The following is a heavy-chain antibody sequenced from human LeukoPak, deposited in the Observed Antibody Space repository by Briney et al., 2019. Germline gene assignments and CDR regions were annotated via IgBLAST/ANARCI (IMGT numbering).Heavy chain of an antibody. CDR2: TYYRSKWYN. CDR3: ARHGLYCSSTSCSNWFDP. V-gene: IGHV6-1*01. Sequence: SQTLSLTCAISGDSVSSNSAAWTWIRQSPSRGLEWLGRTYYRSKWYNDYAVSVKSRITINPDTSKNQFSLKLSSVTAADTAVYYCARHGLYCSSTSCSNWFDPWGQGTLVTVSS. CDR1: GDSVSSNSAA. J-gene: IGHJ5*02. D-gene: IGHD2-2*01.